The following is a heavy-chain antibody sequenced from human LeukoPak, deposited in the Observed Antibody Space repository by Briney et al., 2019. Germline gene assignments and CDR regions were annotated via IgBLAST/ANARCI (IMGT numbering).Heavy chain of an antibody. CDR2: INHSGSI. Sequence: SETLSLTCAVYGGSFSGYYWSWIRQPPGKGLEWIGEINHSGSINHNPSLKSRVTISVDTSKNQFSLKLSSVTAADTAVYYCARPLGYCSSTSCYPSDAFDIWGQGTMVTVSS. D-gene: IGHD2-2*01. J-gene: IGHJ3*02. CDR1: GGSFSGYY. V-gene: IGHV4-34*01. CDR3: ARPLGYCSSTSCYPSDAFDI.